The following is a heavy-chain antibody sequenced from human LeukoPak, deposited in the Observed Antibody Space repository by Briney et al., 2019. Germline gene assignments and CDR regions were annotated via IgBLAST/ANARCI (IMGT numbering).Heavy chain of an antibody. V-gene: IGHV3-30-3*01. CDR3: ARDSGGYSYGYLDF. J-gene: IGHJ4*02. Sequence: RPGGSLRLSCAASGNYWMHWVRQAPGKGLEWVAVISYDGSNKYYADSVKGRFTISRDNSKNTLYLQMNSLRAEDTAVYYCARDSGGYSYGYLDFWGQGTLVTVSS. D-gene: IGHD5-18*01. CDR2: ISYDGSNK. CDR1: GNYW.